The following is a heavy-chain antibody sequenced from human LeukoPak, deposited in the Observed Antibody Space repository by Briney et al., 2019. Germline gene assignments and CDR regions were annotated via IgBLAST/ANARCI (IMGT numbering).Heavy chain of an antibody. J-gene: IGHJ4*02. V-gene: IGHV4-30-2*01. CDR2: IYHSGST. CDR3: ARGAPTVTTYYFDY. CDR1: GGSISSGGYS. Sequence: SQTLSLTCAVSGGSISSGGYSWRWIRQPPGRGLEWIGYIYHSGSTYYNPSLKSRVTISVYRSKNQFSLKLSSVTAADTAVYYCARGAPTVTTYYFDYWGQGTLVTVSS. D-gene: IGHD4-17*01.